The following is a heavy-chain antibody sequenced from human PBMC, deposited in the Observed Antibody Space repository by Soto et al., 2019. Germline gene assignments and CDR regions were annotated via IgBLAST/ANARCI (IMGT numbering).Heavy chain of an antibody. CDR1: GFIFRNFG. D-gene: IGHD3-10*01. Sequence: QAQLVESGGGVVQPGRSMRVSCAASGFIFRNFGMNWVRQAPGKGLEWVAVVSDDGSKIYYGDSVKGRFTISRDNFKNRVYLQMNSLTPEDTAVYFCAKGFFYMDVWGKGTTVTVSS. CDR2: VSDDGSKI. V-gene: IGHV3-30*18. J-gene: IGHJ6*03. CDR3: AKGFFYMDV.